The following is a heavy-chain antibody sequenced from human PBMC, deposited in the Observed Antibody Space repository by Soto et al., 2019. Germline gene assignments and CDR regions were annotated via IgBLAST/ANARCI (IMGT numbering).Heavy chain of an antibody. J-gene: IGHJ6*02. CDR2: IYNGGSP. CDR3: ARGEWFLRGYGMDV. D-gene: IGHD3-3*01. V-gene: IGHV4-59*01. CDR1: GDSISTDY. Sequence: QVQLQESGPGLVKASETLSLTCTVSGDSISTDYWSWIRQPPGKRLEYIGFIYNGGSPNYSPSLESRVTIXPXTTXNQFSLTLSSVTAADTAVYYCARGEWFLRGYGMDVWGRGTTVTVS.